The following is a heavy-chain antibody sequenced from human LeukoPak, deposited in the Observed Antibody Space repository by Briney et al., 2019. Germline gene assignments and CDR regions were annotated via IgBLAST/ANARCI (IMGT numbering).Heavy chain of an antibody. V-gene: IGHV3-30*18. D-gene: IGHD5-18*01. J-gene: IGHJ4*02. CDR3: AKGGYSYGLDY. Sequence: PGGSLRLSCAASGFTFSNYAMSWVRQAPGKGLEWVAVISYDGSNKYYADSVKGRFTISRDNSKNTLYLQMNSLRAEDTAVYYCAKGGYSYGLDYWGQGTLVTVSS. CDR1: GFTFSNYA. CDR2: ISYDGSNK.